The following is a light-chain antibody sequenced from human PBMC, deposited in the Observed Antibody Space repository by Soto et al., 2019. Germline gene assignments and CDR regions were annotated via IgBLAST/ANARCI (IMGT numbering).Light chain of an antibody. Sequence: QSALTQPASVSGSPGQSITISCTGTSSDVGGYNYVSWYQQHPGKAPKLMIYDVSNRPSGVSNRFSGSKSGNTASLTISGLQAEDDADYYCSSYTSRSTLDVFGTGTRSPS. CDR1: SSDVGGYNY. CDR2: DVS. J-gene: IGLJ1*01. V-gene: IGLV2-14*01. CDR3: SSYTSRSTLDV.